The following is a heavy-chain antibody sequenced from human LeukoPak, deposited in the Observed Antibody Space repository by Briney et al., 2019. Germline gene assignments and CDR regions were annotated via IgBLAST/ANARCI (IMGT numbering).Heavy chain of an antibody. CDR2: ISGSGGST. J-gene: IGHJ4*02. V-gene: IGHV3-23*01. CDR3: AKEMHYDSSGYYSPSDY. Sequence: GGSLRLSCAASGFTFSSYAMSWVRQAPGKGLEWVSAISGSGGSTYYADSVKGRFTISRDNSKNTLYLQMNSLRAEDTAVYYCAKEMHYDSSGYYSPSDYWGQGTLVTVPS. CDR1: GFTFSSYA. D-gene: IGHD3-22*01.